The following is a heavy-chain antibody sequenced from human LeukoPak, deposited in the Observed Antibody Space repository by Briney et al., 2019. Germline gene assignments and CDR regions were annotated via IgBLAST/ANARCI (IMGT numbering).Heavy chain of an antibody. D-gene: IGHD6-13*01. Sequence: GGSLRLSCVVSGVPFSDFYMNWIRQAPGKGLEWISYVSSSSSYTDYAESVKGRFTISRDNAKSALYLEMSDLRVEDTAVYYCAAGTAADYWGQGTLVIVSS. CDR3: AAGTAADY. V-gene: IGHV3-11*03. CDR2: VSSSSSYT. J-gene: IGHJ4*02. CDR1: GVPFSDFY.